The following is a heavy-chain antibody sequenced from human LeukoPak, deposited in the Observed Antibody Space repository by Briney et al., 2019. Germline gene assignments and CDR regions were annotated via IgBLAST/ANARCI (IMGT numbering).Heavy chain of an antibody. V-gene: IGHV1-18*01. Sequence: GASVKVSCKASGYTFTSYGISWVRQAPGQGLEWMGWISAYNGNTNYAQKLQGRVTMTTDTSTSTAYMELRSLRSDDTAVYYCARDRTRYGGNPHGYWGQGTLVTVSS. J-gene: IGHJ4*02. CDR1: GYTFTSYG. D-gene: IGHD4-23*01. CDR2: ISAYNGNT. CDR3: ARDRTRYGGNPHGY.